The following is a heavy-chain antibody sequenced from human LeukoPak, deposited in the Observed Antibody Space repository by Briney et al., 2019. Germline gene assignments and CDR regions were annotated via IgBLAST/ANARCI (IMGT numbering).Heavy chain of an antibody. J-gene: IGHJ4*02. CDR3: ARVLPGLKRISIVRGVPRCFDY. CDR1: GGSISSSSYY. D-gene: IGHD3-10*01. Sequence: SETLSLTCTVSGGSISSSSYYWGWIRQPPGKGLEWIGSIYYSGSTYYNPSLKSRVTISVDTSKNQFSLKLSSVTAADTAVYYCARVLPGLKRISIVRGVPRCFDYWGQGTLVPVSS. CDR2: IYYSGST. V-gene: IGHV4-39*07.